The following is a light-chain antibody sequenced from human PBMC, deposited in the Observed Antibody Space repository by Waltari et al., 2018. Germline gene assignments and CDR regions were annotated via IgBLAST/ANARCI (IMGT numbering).Light chain of an antibody. CDR2: GKN. Sequence: SSELTQDPAVSVALGQTVRITCQGDSLRSYYASWYQQKPGQAPVLVIYGKNNRSSGIPDRCSGSSSGNTASLTITGAQAEDEADYYCNSRDSSGNIYVVFGGGTKLTVL. CDR1: SLRSYY. V-gene: IGLV3-19*01. CDR3: NSRDSSGNIYVV. J-gene: IGLJ2*01.